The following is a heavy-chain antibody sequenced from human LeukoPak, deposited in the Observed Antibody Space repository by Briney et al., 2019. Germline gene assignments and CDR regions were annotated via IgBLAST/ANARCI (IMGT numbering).Heavy chain of an antibody. CDR3: ARDSRDYDFWSGPKQYYFDY. CDR1: RFTFSSYS. CDR2: ISSSSSYI. V-gene: IGHV3-21*01. Sequence: GGSLRLSCAASRFTFSSYSMNWVRQAPGKGLEWVSSISSSSSYIYYADSVKGRLTISRDNAKNSLYLQMNSLRAEDTAVYYCARDSRDYDFWSGPKQYYFDYWGQGTLVTVSS. D-gene: IGHD3-3*01. J-gene: IGHJ4*02.